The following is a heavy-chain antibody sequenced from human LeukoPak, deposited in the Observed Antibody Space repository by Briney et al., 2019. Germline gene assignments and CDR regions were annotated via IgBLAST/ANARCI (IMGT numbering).Heavy chain of an antibody. D-gene: IGHD4-23*01. CDR2: ISAYNGNT. CDR1: GYTFSSYG. J-gene: IGHJ6*03. Sequence: ASVKVSCKASGYTFSSYGISWVRQAPGQGLEWMGWISAYNGNTNYAQELQGRVTMTTDTSTSTAYMELRSLRSDDTAVYYCARESDYGGNPSDYYYYYYMDVWGKGTTVTVSS. CDR3: ARESDYGGNPSDYYYYYYMDV. V-gene: IGHV1-18*01.